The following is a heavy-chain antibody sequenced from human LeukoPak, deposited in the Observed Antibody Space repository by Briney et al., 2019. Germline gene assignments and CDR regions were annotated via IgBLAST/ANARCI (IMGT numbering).Heavy chain of an antibody. J-gene: IGHJ5*01. CDR2: TYYRPKWYN. CDR1: GDSVSTNSAT. D-gene: IGHD1-26*01. Sequence: KPSQTLSLTCAISGDSVSTNSATWTWLRQSPSRGLEWLGRTYYRPKWYNDYAVSMKSRITINPDTSKNQFSLQLNSVTPEDTAMYYCARLVGASWFDSWGQGTLVTVSS. V-gene: IGHV6-1*01. CDR3: ARLVGASWFDS.